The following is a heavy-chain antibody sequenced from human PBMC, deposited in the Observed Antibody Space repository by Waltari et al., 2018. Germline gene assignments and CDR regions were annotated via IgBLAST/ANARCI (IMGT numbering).Heavy chain of an antibody. J-gene: IGHJ6*02. D-gene: IGHD3-3*01. CDR3: ARDSNAYYDFWSGHRGMDV. Sequence: QVQLVESGGGVVQPGRSLRLSCAASGFTFSSYAMHWVRQAPGKGLEWVAVISYDGSNKYYADSVKGRFTISRDNSKNTLYLQMNSLRAEDTAVYYCARDSNAYYDFWSGHRGMDVWGQGTTVTVSS. V-gene: IGHV3-30*01. CDR2: ISYDGSNK. CDR1: GFTFSSYA.